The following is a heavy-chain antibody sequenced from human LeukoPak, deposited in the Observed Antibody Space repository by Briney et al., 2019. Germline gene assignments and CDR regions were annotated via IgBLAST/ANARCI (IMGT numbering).Heavy chain of an antibody. V-gene: IGHV3-74*01. CDR2: INTDGHVT. J-gene: IGHJ4*02. D-gene: IGHD6-19*01. CDR3: ATKQWLAPPPDS. Sequence: GGSLRLSCAASGFTFSKYWMLWVRQAPGKGLESVSRINTDGHVTTYAESVKGRFTVSRDNADNTMFLQMNSVRDEDTAVYYCATKQWLAPPPDSWGQGTPVTVSS. CDR1: GFTFSKYW.